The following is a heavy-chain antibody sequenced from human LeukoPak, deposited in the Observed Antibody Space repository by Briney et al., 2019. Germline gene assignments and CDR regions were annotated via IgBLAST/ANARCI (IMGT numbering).Heavy chain of an antibody. Sequence: PGGSLRLSCAASGFTFSNAWMSWVRQAPGKGLEWVGRIKSKTDGGTTDYPAPVKGRFTISRDDSKNTLYLQMNSLKTEDTAVYYCTTGPLLHSSSWTRRYFDYWGQGSLVTVSS. D-gene: IGHD6-13*01. CDR1: GFTFSNAW. CDR2: IKSKTDGGTT. J-gene: IGHJ4*02. V-gene: IGHV3-15*01. CDR3: TTGPLLHSSSWTRRYFDY.